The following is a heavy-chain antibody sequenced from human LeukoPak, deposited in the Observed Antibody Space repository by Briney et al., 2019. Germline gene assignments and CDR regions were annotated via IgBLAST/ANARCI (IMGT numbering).Heavy chain of an antibody. CDR3: AKLPYYDFWSGPQPTDY. CDR1: GFTFSTYW. J-gene: IGHJ4*02. CDR2: ISGSGGST. D-gene: IGHD3-3*01. Sequence: GGSLRLSCSASGFTFSTYWMSWVRQAPGKGLEWVSAISGSGGSTYYADSVKGRFTISRDNSKNTLYLQMNSLRVEDTAVYYCAKLPYYDFWSGPQPTDYWGQGTLVTVSS. V-gene: IGHV3-23*01.